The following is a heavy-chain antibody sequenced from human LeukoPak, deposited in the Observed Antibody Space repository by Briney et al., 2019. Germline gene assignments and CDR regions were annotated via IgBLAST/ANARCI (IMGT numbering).Heavy chain of an antibody. CDR3: AKSPYHDASGYNREYYFDC. D-gene: IGHD3-22*01. V-gene: IGHV3-23*01. CDR1: EFTFSSYS. CDR2: ITGGGGST. J-gene: IGHJ4*02. Sequence: PGGSLRLSCAASEFTFSSYSMSWVRQAPGKGLEWVSSITGGGGSTYFADSVKDRFTISRDNSRNTLYLQLNSLRAEDTAVYYCAKSPYHDASGYNREYYFDCWGQGTLVTVSS.